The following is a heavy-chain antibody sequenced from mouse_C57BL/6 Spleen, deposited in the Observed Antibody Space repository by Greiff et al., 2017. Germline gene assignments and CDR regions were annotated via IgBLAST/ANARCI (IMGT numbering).Heavy chain of an antibody. J-gene: IGHJ2*01. Sequence: EVQLQESGPGLVKPSQSLSLTCSVTGYSITSGYYWNWIRQFPGNKLEWMGYISYDGSNNYNPSLKNRTSITRDTSKNQFFLKLNSVTTEDTATYYCARGYDYDVYYWGQGTTLTVSS. CDR2: ISYDGSN. CDR1: GYSITSGYY. V-gene: IGHV3-6*01. D-gene: IGHD2-4*01. CDR3: ARGYDYDVYY.